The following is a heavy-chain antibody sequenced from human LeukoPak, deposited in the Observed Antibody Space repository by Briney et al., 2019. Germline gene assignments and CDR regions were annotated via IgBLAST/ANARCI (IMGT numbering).Heavy chain of an antibody. CDR3: ARKAGGKEDY. Sequence: SETLSLTCTVSGGSISSSSYYWGWIRQPPGKGLEWIGSIYYSGSTYYNPSLKSRVTISVDTSKNQFSLKLSSVTAADTAVYYCARKAGGKEDYWGQGTLVTVSS. D-gene: IGHD3-16*01. CDR1: GGSISSSSYY. V-gene: IGHV4-39*01. J-gene: IGHJ4*02. CDR2: IYYSGST.